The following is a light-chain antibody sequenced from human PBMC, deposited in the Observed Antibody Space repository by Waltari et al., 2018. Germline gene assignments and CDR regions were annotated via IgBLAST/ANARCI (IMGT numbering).Light chain of an antibody. CDR1: TSNIGTNT. CDR3: ATWDDSLGGRV. J-gene: IGLJ3*02. Sequence: QSVLTQSPSTSGTPGQTVTISCSGSTSNIGTNTVTWYQLLPGTAPKTVIFANYHRPSGGPDRFSASKSGTSASLVISGLQSEDEADYFCATWDDSLGGRVFGGGTKVTVL. V-gene: IGLV1-44*01. CDR2: ANY.